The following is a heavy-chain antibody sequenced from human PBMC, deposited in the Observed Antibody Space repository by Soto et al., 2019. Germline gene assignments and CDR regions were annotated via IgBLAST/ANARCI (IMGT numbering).Heavy chain of an antibody. CDR2: IHYSGSA. CDR1: GGSISSYY. V-gene: IGHV4-59*03. Sequence: QVQLQESGPGLVKPSETLSLTCTVSGGSISSYYWTWMRQPPGKGLEWIGYIHYSGSANSNPSLKSRVTTSIDMSDNQFSLKLSSVTAADTAVYYCETGSASSGSEAFDIWGQGTMVTVSS. CDR3: ETGSASSGSEAFDI. D-gene: IGHD3-10*01. J-gene: IGHJ3*02.